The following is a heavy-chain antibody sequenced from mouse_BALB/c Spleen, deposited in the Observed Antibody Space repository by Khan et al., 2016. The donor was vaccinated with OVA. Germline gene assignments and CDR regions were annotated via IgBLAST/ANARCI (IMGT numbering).Heavy chain of an antibody. CDR1: GYSITSGYS. D-gene: IGHD2-1*01. J-gene: IGHJ4*01. Sequence: EVELVESGPDLVKPSQSLALTCTVTGYSITSGYSWHWIRQFPGNKLEWMGYIYYRGSINYNPSLKSRISITRDTSKNQVFLQLISVTTEDTATYYCERDGNYMNYWGQGTSVTVSS. CDR2: IYYRGSI. V-gene: IGHV3-1*02. CDR3: ERDGNYMNY.